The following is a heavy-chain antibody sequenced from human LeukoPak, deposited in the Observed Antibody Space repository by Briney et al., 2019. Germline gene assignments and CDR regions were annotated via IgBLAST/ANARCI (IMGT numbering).Heavy chain of an antibody. V-gene: IGHV1-69*13. D-gene: IGHD6-13*01. J-gene: IGHJ4*02. CDR1: GGTFSSYA. CDR3: ARLSSSSVHRDY. Sequence: SVKVSCKASGGTFSSYAISRVRQAPGQGLEWMGGIIPIFGTANYAQKFQGRVTITADESTSTAYMELSSLRSEDTAVYYCARLSSSSVHRDYWGQGTLVTVSS. CDR2: IIPIFGTA.